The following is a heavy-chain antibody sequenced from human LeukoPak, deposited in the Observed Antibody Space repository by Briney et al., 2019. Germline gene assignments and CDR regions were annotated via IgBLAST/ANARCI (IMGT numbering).Heavy chain of an antibody. D-gene: IGHD7-27*01. V-gene: IGHV4-59*01. CDR1: GGSIISYY. Sequence: PSETLSLTCTVSGGSIISYYWSWIRQTPGKGLEWIAYIHSSGSTNYSPSLKSRVTISADTSQNQFSLKLSSVTAADTAVYYCASRKLGNDYWGQGTLVTVSS. CDR3: ASRKLGNDY. CDR2: IHSSGST. J-gene: IGHJ4*02.